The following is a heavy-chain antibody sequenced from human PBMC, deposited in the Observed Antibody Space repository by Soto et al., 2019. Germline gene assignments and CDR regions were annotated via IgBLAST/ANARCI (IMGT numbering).Heavy chain of an antibody. V-gene: IGHV3-23*01. Sequence: GGSLRLSCGAFGFTFISYAMSWVRKAPGKGLEWVSAISGSGGSTYYADSVKGRFTISRDNSKNTLYLQMNSLRAEDTAVYYCAKAPLSIAARPNYWGQGTLVTVSS. CDR2: ISGSGGST. CDR1: GFTFISYA. J-gene: IGHJ4*02. CDR3: AKAPLSIAARPNY. D-gene: IGHD6-6*01.